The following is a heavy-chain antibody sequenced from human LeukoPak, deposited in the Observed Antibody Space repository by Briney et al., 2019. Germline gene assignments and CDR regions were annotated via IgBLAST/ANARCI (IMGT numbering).Heavy chain of an antibody. CDR2: INHSGST. V-gene: IGHV4-34*01. CDR3: AGREEMATIPFDY. Sequence: SETLSLTCAVYGGSFSGYYWSWIRQPPGKGLGWIGEINHSGSTNYNPSLKSRVTISVDTSKNQFSLKLSSVTAADTAVYYCAGREEMATIPFDYWGQGTLVTVSS. CDR1: GGSFSGYY. D-gene: IGHD5-12*01. J-gene: IGHJ4*02.